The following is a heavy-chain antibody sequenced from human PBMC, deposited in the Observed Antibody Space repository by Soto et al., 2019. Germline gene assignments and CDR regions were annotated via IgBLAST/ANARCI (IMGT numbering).Heavy chain of an antibody. J-gene: IGHJ2*01. D-gene: IGHD1-26*01. CDR2: IFSNDEK. Sequence: QVTLKASGPVLVKPTETLTLTCTVSGFSLSTARMGVSWIRQPPGKALEWLAHIFSNDEKSYSTSLKSRLTISKDTSKSQVVLTMTNMDTVDTATYYCARIPVGATRVEKLRGYFDLWGRGTLVTVSS. V-gene: IGHV2-26*01. CDR3: ARIPVGATRVEKLRGYFDL. CDR1: GFSLSTARMG.